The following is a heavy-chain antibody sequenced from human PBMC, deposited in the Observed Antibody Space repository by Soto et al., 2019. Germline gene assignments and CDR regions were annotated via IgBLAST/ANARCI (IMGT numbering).Heavy chain of an antibody. CDR2: TYYRSKWFN. J-gene: IGHJ4*02. CDR1: GDSVSSNSAA. CDR3: SGTWDGYVDY. Sequence: PSQTLSLTCAISGDSVSSNSAAWNWIRQSPSRGLEWLGRTYYRSKWFNHYAVSVRSRITINPDTYKNQMCLQLNSVALEDTAVYYCSGTWDGYVDYWGQGTLVTVSS. D-gene: IGHD2-21*02. V-gene: IGHV6-1*01.